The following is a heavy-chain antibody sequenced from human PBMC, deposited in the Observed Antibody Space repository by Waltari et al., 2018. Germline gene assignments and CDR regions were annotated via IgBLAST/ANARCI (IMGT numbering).Heavy chain of an antibody. J-gene: IGHJ4*02. V-gene: IGHV4-34*01. CDR3: ARGRVQYCGGDCPLDY. CDR2: INHSGST. D-gene: IGHD2-21*01. CDR1: GGSFSGYS. Sequence: QVQLQQWGAGLLKPSETLSLTCAVSGGSFSGYSWSWIRTPPGKGLEWIGEINHSGSTNYNPSLKSRVTISVDTSKNQFSLKLSSVTAADTAVYYCARGRVQYCGGDCPLDYWGQGTLVTVSS.